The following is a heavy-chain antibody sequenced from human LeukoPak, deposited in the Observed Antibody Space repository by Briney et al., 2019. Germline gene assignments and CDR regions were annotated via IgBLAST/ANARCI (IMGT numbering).Heavy chain of an antibody. V-gene: IGHV1-18*01. CDR1: GYTFTSYV. Sequence: ASVKVSCKASGYTFTSYVISWVRQAPGQGLEWMGWINAYNGNTNYAQKLQGRVTMTTDTSTRTASMELRSLRSDDTAVYYCARDDEPIQLWLNYYGMDVWGQGTTVTVSS. D-gene: IGHD5-18*01. CDR2: INAYNGNT. J-gene: IGHJ6*02. CDR3: ARDDEPIQLWLNYYGMDV.